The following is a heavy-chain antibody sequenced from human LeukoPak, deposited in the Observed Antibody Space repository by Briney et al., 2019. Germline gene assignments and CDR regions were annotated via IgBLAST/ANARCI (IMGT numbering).Heavy chain of an antibody. Sequence: PGGSLILSCAASGFTFDDYGMSSVRQAPGKGLEWVSGINWNGGSTGYADSVKGRFTISRDNAKNSLYLQMNSRRAEDTALYYCARVRYGDSGEVDYWGQGTLVTVSS. V-gene: IGHV3-20*04. D-gene: IGHD4-17*01. J-gene: IGHJ4*02. CDR3: ARVRYGDSGEVDY. CDR1: GFTFDDYG. CDR2: INWNGGST.